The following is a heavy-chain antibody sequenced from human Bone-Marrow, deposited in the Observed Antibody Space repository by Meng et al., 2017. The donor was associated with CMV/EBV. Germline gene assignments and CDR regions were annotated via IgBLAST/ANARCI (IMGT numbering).Heavy chain of an antibody. CDR2: IKPNSGDT. CDR1: GYTFSGYY. V-gene: IGHV1-2*02. J-gene: IGHJ4*02. Sequence: ASVKVSCKASGYTFSGYYIHWVRQAPGQGLEWLGYIKPNSGDTNYAQKFQNRVTLTRDTSISTAYMEVASLTSDDTAVYYCARSLAGATSQYFHYWGQGTRVTVSS. D-gene: IGHD1-26*01. CDR3: ARSLAGATSQYFHY.